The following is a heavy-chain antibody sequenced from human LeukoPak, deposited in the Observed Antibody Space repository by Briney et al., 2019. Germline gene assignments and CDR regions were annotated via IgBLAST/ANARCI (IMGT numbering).Heavy chain of an antibody. Sequence: GGSLRLSCAASGFTFSDHYMDWVRQAPGKGLEWVGRTRNRANSYTTEYAASVKGRFTISRDDSKNSLYLQMNSLKTEDTAVYCCARGRSGRDGYNSGDFDYWGQGTLVTVSS. CDR2: TRNRANSYTT. J-gene: IGHJ4*02. V-gene: IGHV3-72*01. CDR3: ARGRSGRDGYNSGDFDY. D-gene: IGHD5-24*01. CDR1: GFTFSDHY.